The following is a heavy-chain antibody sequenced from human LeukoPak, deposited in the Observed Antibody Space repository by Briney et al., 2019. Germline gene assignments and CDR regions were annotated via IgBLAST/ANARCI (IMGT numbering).Heavy chain of an antibody. CDR3: ARRYFEY. J-gene: IGHJ4*02. CDR1: GFTFSSYW. Sequence: GGSLRLSCAGSGFTFSSYWMHWVRQAPGKGLEWVANIRRDGSEKYYVDSVKGRFTISRDNAKNALYLQMNSLRAEDTAVYYCARRYFEYWGQGTLVTVSS. V-gene: IGHV3-7*03. CDR2: IRRDGSEK.